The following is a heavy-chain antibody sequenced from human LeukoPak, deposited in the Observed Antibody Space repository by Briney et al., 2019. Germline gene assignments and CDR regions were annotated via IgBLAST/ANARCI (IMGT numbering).Heavy chain of an antibody. CDR2: VYYSGST. CDR3: ARHSATYYDFDY. V-gene: IGHV4-59*08. J-gene: IGHJ4*02. CDR1: GGSISSYY. D-gene: IGHD1-26*01. Sequence: PSETLSLTCTVSGGSISSYYWSWIRQPPGKGLEWIGYVYYSGSTNYNPSLKSRVTLSVDTSKNQFSLKLTSVTAADTAVYYCARHSATYYDFDYWGQGTLVTVSS.